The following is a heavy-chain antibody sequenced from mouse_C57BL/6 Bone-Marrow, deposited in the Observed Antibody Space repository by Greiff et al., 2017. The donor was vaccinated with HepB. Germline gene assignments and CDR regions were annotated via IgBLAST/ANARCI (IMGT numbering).Heavy chain of an antibody. CDR1: GYSITSGYY. CDR2: ISYDGSN. Sequence: ESGPGLVKPSQSLSLTCSVTGYSITSGYYWNWIRQFPGNKLEWMGYISYDGSNNYNPSLKNRISITRDTSKNQFFLKLNSVTTEDTATYYCARVNSNYDYWGQGTTLTVSS. CDR3: ARVNSNYDY. D-gene: IGHD2-5*01. J-gene: IGHJ2*01. V-gene: IGHV3-6*01.